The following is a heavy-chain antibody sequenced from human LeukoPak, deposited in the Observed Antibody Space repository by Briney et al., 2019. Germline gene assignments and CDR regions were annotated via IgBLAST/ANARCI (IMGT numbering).Heavy chain of an antibody. V-gene: IGHV4-59*01. CDR3: ARGQLGDGYNFDY. J-gene: IGHJ4*02. D-gene: IGHD5-24*01. CDR1: GGSIRSYY. CDR2: IYYSGST. Sequence: PSETLSLTCSVSGGSIRSYYWSWIRQPPGKGLEWIGYIYYSGSTNYNPSLKSRVTISVDTSKNQFSLKLSSVTAADTAVYYCARGQLGDGYNFDYWGQGTLVTVSS.